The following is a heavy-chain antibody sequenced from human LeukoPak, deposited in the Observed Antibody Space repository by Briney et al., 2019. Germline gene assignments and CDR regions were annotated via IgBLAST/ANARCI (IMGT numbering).Heavy chain of an antibody. CDR3: AKDRTTVTTSPIDY. J-gene: IGHJ4*02. D-gene: IGHD4-17*01. CDR1: GFTFSSYA. CDR2: ISYDGSNK. V-gene: IGHV3-30*04. Sequence: GGSLRLSCAASGFTFSSYAMHWVRQAPGKGLEWVAVISYDGSNKYYADSVKGRFTISRDNSKNTLYLQMNSLRAEDTAVYYCAKDRTTVTTSPIDYWGQGTLVTVSS.